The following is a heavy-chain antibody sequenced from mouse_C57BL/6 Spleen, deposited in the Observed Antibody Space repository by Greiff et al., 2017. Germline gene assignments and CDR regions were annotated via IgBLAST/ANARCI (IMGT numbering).Heavy chain of an antibody. J-gene: IGHJ3*01. Sequence: VQLQESGPGLVQPSQSLSITCTVSGFSFTSYGVHWVRQSPGKGLEWLGVIWRGGSTDYNAAFMSRLCITKDNSKSQVFFKMISLRADDTAIYYCATPYDRYSAWFAYWGQGTLVTVSA. CDR2: IWRGGST. D-gene: IGHD2-3*01. CDR1: GFSFTSYG. CDR3: ATPYDRYSAWFAY. V-gene: IGHV2-5*01.